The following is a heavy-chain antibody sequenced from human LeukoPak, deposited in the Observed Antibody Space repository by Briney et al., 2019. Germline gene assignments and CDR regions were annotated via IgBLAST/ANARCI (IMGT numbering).Heavy chain of an antibody. CDR1: GGSISSSSYY. D-gene: IGHD1-26*01. CDR2: IYYSGST. CDR3: ARDPLRHGSYYADY. J-gene: IGHJ4*02. V-gene: IGHV4-39*07. Sequence: SETLSLTCTVSGGSISSSSYYWGWLRQPPGKGLEWIGSIYYSGSTYYNPSLKSRVTISVDTSKNQFSLKLSSVTAADTAVYYCARDPLRHGSYYADYWGQGTLVTVSS.